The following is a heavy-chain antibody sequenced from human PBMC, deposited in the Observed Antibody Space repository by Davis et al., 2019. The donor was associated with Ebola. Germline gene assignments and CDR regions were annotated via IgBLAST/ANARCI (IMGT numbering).Heavy chain of an antibody. D-gene: IGHD4-17*01. CDR3: AKDPNGDYIGAYDD. CDR2: ISGSGGTI. Sequence: GESLKISCAGSGFTFSNYAMAWVRQAPGKGLEWISVISGSGGTIFYADSVKGRFTISRDNSKNTLYLQMNSLRAEDTAVYYCAKDPNGDYIGAYDDWGQGTLVTVSS. J-gene: IGHJ4*02. CDR1: GFTFSNYA. V-gene: IGHV3-23*01.